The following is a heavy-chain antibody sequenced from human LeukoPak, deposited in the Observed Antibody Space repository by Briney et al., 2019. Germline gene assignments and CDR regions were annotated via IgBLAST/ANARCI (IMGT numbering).Heavy chain of an antibody. J-gene: IGHJ4*02. CDR1: GGSISSSSYY. Sequence: SETLSLTCTVSGGSISSSSYYWGWIRQPPGKGLEWIGSIYYSGSTYYNPALKSRVTISVDTSKNQFSLKLSSVTAADTAVYYCAREGYSYGLKNFDYWGQGTLVTVSS. CDR2: IYYSGST. D-gene: IGHD5-18*01. V-gene: IGHV4-39*07. CDR3: AREGYSYGLKNFDY.